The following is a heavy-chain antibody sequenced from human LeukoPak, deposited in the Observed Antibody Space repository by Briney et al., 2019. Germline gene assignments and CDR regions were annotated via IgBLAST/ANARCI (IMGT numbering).Heavy chain of an antibody. D-gene: IGHD2-21*02. Sequence: SETLSLTCAVYGGSFSGYYWSWIRQPPGKGLEWIGEINHSGSTNYNPSLKSRVTISVDTSKNQFSLKLRSVAAADTAVYYCARGLSAIVHWGQGTLVTVSS. CDR3: ARGLSAIVH. V-gene: IGHV4-34*01. CDR1: GGSFSGYY. CDR2: INHSGST. J-gene: IGHJ4*02.